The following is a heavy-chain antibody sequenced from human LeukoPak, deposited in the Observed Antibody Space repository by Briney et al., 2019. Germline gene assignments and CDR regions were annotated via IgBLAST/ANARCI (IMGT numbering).Heavy chain of an antibody. Sequence: GGSLRLSCAASGFTFSNYWMHWVRQVPGEGLVWVSRINTDGSSTNYADSVKGRFTISRDNAKNTLYLQMNSLRAEDTAVYYCAREQPYYYFDYWGQGTLVTVSS. J-gene: IGHJ4*02. CDR2: INTDGSST. V-gene: IGHV3-74*01. CDR1: GFTFSNYW. D-gene: IGHD1-26*01. CDR3: AREQPYYYFDY.